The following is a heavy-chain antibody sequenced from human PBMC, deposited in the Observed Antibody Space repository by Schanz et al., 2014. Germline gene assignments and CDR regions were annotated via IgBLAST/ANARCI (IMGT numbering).Heavy chain of an antibody. J-gene: IGHJ4*02. Sequence: QLQLQESGPGLVKPSETLSLICSVSGGSINSNSYYWGWIRQPPGKGLEWIGNVFYTGTTYTNPPLRSRLPLPVDTSNNQFSLKLTSVTAADTAVYFCARHGPLAGIPLDYWGRGTLVTVSS. V-gene: IGHV4-39*01. D-gene: IGHD6-19*01. CDR1: GGSINSNSYY. CDR2: VFYTGTT. CDR3: ARHGPLAGIPLDY.